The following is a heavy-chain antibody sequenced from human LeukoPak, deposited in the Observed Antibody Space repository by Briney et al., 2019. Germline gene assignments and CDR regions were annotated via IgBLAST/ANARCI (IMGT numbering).Heavy chain of an antibody. CDR3: ARNYYDSSGYYGARYYYYYYMDV. J-gene: IGHJ6*03. V-gene: IGHV4-39*07. D-gene: IGHD3-22*01. CDR1: GGSISSSSYY. CDR2: IYYSGST. Sequence: SETLSLTCTVSGGSISSSSYYWGWIRQPPGKGLEWIGSIYYSGSTYYNPSLKSRVTISVDTSKNQFSLKLSSVTAADTAVYYCARNYYDSSGYYGARYYYYYYMDVWGKGTTVTVSS.